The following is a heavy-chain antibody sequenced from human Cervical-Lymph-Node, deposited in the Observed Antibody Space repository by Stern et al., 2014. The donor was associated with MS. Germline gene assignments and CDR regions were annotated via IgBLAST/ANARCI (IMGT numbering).Heavy chain of an antibody. J-gene: IGHJ5*02. Sequence: VQLVESGQGLVKPSETLSLTCTVSGGSISSYYWSWIRQPPGKGLEWIGYIYYSGSTNYNPSLKSRVTISVDTSKNQFSLKLSSVTAADTAVYYCARGATQAFDPWGQGTLVTVSS. CDR1: GGSISSYY. CDR3: ARGATQAFDP. CDR2: IYYSGST. V-gene: IGHV4-59*01.